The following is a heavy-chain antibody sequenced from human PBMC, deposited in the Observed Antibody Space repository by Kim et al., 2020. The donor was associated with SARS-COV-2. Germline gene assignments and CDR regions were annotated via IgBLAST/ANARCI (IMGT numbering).Heavy chain of an antibody. D-gene: IGHD1-26*01. V-gene: IGHV3-66*01. CDR3: ARWENLAHFDY. Sequence: GGSLRLSCAASGFTVSSNYMSWVRQAPGKGLEWVSVIYSGGSTYYADSVKGRFTISRDNSKNTLYLQMNSLRAEDTAVYYCARWENLAHFDYWGQGTLVTVSS. CDR2: IYSGGST. CDR1: GFTVSSNY. J-gene: IGHJ4*02.